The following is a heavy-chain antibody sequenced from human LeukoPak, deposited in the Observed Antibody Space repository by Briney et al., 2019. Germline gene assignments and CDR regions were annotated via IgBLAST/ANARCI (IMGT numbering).Heavy chain of an antibody. V-gene: IGHV4-61*02. CDR1: GGSISSCSYY. J-gene: IGHJ4*02. Sequence: SQTLSLTCTVSGGSISSCSYYWSWIRQPAGQGLEYIGRMYTSGSTNYNPSLKSRVTISVDTSKNQFSLKLSSVTAADTAVYYCARGGYCGGDCYFYYWGQGTLVTVSS. CDR3: ARGGYCGGDCYFYY. D-gene: IGHD2-21*02. CDR2: MYTSGST.